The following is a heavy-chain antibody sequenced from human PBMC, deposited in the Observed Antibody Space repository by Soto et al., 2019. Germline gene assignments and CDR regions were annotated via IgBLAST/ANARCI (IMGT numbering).Heavy chain of an antibody. CDR1: GFTVSSNY. Sequence: EVQLVESGGGLVQPGGSLRLSCAASGFTVSSNYMSWVRQAPGKGLEWVSIIYSGGNTYYADSVKGRFTISRDNSKNTLYLEMNSLRAEDTAVYYCARSPWIQLWLHGMDVWGQGTTVTVSS. J-gene: IGHJ6*02. CDR3: ARSPWIQLWLHGMDV. V-gene: IGHV3-66*01. CDR2: IYSGGNT. D-gene: IGHD5-18*01.